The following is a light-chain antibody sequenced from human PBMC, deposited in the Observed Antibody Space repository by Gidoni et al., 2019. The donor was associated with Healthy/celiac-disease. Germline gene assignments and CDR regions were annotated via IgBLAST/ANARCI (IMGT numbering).Light chain of an antibody. J-gene: IGLJ2*01. CDR3: CSYAGSYTFVL. V-gene: IGLV2-11*01. CDR1: SSDVGAYDY. CDR2: DVS. Sequence: QSALTPPRSVSGSPGQSITISCTGTSSDVGAYDYVYWYQQHPGKAPKLMVYDVSKRPSGVPDRFSGSKSGNTDSLTISGLQAEDEADYYCCSYAGSYTFVLFGGGTKLTVL.